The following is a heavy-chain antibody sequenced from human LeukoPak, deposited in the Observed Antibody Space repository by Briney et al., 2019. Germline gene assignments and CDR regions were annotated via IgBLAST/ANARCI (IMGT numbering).Heavy chain of an antibody. Sequence: GGSLRLSCAASGFTFSSYDIHWVRQATGKGLEWVSAIGTAGDTYYPGSVKGRFTISRDNARNSLYLQMNSLRAEDTAVYYCARALGGMDYSYYGMDVWGQGTTVTVSS. D-gene: IGHD3-16*01. CDR3: ARALGGMDYSYYGMDV. CDR2: IGTAGDT. CDR1: GFTFSSYD. J-gene: IGHJ6*02. V-gene: IGHV3-13*01.